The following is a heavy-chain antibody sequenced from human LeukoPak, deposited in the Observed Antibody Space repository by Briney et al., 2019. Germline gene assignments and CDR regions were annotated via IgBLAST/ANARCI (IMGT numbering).Heavy chain of an antibody. J-gene: IGHJ3*02. Sequence: QSGGSLRLSCAASGFTFSSYWMSWVRQAPGKGLEWVANIKQDGSEKYYVDSVKGRFTISRDNAKNSLYLQMNSLRAEDTAVYYCARGGELGPHDAFDIWGQGTMVTVSS. CDR3: ARGGELGPHDAFDI. D-gene: IGHD1-26*01. CDR2: IKQDGSEK. CDR1: GFTFSSYW. V-gene: IGHV3-7*01.